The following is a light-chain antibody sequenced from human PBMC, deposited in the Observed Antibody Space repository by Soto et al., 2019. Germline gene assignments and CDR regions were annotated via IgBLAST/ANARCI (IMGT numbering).Light chain of an antibody. CDR1: SSNIGAGYD. V-gene: IGLV1-40*01. CDR3: HSYDSSLSGWVV. J-gene: IGLJ2*01. CDR2: GNN. Sequence: QSVLTQPPSLSGAPGQRVTISCTGGSSNIGAGYDVHWYQQLPGAAPRLLIYGNNNRPSGVPDRFSASKSGSSASLTITGLQAEDEADYYCHSYDSSLSGWVVFGGGTKVTVL.